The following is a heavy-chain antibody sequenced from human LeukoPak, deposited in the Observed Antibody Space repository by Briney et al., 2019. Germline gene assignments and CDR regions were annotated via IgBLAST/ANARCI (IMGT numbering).Heavy chain of an antibody. CDR3: ARRTTIFGVVTKYYFDY. Sequence: PSETLSLTCTVSGYSISSGYYWGWIRQPPGEGLEWIGSIYHSGSTYYNPSLKSRVTISVDTSKNQFSLKLSSVTAADTAVYYCARRTTIFGVVTKYYFDYWGQGTLVTVSS. D-gene: IGHD3-3*01. CDR2: IYHSGST. J-gene: IGHJ4*02. CDR1: GYSISSGYY. V-gene: IGHV4-38-2*02.